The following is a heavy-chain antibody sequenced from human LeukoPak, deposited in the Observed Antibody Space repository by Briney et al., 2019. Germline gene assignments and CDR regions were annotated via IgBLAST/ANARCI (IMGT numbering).Heavy chain of an antibody. CDR3: ARESDRHYMDV. CDR1: GGSISSYY. D-gene: IGHD1-14*01. Sequence: SETLSLTCTVSGGSISSYYWSWIRQPPGKGLEWIGYIYYSGSTNYNPSLKSRVTISVDTSKNQFSLKLSSVTAADTAVYYCARESDRHYMDVWGKGTTVTISS. J-gene: IGHJ6*03. CDR2: IYYSGST. V-gene: IGHV4-59*01.